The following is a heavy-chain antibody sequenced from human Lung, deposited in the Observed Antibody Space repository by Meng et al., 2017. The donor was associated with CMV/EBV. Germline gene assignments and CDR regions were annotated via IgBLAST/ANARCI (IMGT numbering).Heavy chain of an antibody. J-gene: IGHJ5*02. D-gene: IGHD3-22*01. CDR2: ISYDGSNK. CDR1: GFTLSRYA. CDR3: ARDDSSS. Sequence: VHRGGSGGGGVQPGRSLDLSCAAPGFTLSRYAMHWVRQDPGKGLEWVAVISYDGSNKYYADSVKGRFTISRDNSKNTLYLQMNSLRAEDTAVYYCARDDSSSWGQGTLVTVSS. V-gene: IGHV3-30-3*01.